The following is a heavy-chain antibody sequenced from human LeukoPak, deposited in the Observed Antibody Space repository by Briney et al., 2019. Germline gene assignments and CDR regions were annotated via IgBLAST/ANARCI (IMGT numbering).Heavy chain of an antibody. D-gene: IGHD6-19*01. CDR3: AKGDYAYSSGHSYTGYSALDV. Sequence: GGSLRLSCAASVFTFCNYAMTWVRQAPGKGLEWVSGISIGGGYTYYADSVKGRFTISRDNSKNTLHLQMNSLRAEDTAVYYCAKGDYAYSSGHSYTGYSALDVWGQGTTVSVSS. J-gene: IGHJ6*02. CDR1: VFTFCNYA. V-gene: IGHV3-23*01. CDR2: ISIGGGYT.